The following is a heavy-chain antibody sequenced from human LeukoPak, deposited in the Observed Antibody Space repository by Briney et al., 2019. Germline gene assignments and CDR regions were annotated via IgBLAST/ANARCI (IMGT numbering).Heavy chain of an antibody. D-gene: IGHD3-3*01. J-gene: IGHJ4*02. Sequence: SETLSLTCAVSGGSISSGGYSWSWIRQPPGKGLEWIGYIYHSGSTYYNPSLKSRVTISVDRSKNQFSLKLSSVTAADTAVYYCASSLEDYDFWSGYPKFDYWGQGTLVTVSS. V-gene: IGHV4-30-2*01. CDR2: IYHSGST. CDR3: ASSLEDYDFWSGYPKFDY. CDR1: GGSISSGGYS.